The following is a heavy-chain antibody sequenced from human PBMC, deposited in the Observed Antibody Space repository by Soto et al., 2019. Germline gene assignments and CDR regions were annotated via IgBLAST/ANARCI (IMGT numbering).Heavy chain of an antibody. V-gene: IGHV1-46*01. Sequence: GASVKVSCKASGYTFTSYYMHWVRQAPGQGLEWMGIINPSGGSTSYAQKFQGRVTMTRDTSTSTVYMELSSLRSEDTAVYYCARVRPSPRDILQMVYAMGPEALNIWAKGTMVTVSS. J-gene: IGHJ3*02. CDR2: INPSGGST. D-gene: IGHD2-8*01. CDR3: ARVRPSPRDILQMVYAMGPEALNI. CDR1: GYTFTSYY.